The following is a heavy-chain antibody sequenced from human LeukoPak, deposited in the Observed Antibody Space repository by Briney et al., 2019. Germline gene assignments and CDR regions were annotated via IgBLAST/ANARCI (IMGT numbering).Heavy chain of an antibody. V-gene: IGHV3-23*01. CDR2: ISGSGGST. Sequence: GGSLRLSCAASGFTFSTNAMTWVRQAPGKGLEWVSTISGSGGSTYYADSVKGRFTISRDTSKKILYLQVSSLRAEDTAVYYCGKEVERHFDLKYWGQGTLVTVSS. CDR1: GFTFSTNA. J-gene: IGHJ4*02. CDR3: GKEVERHFDLKY.